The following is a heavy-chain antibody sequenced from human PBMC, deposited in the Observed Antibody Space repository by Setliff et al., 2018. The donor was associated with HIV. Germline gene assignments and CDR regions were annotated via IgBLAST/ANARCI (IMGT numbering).Heavy chain of an antibody. Sequence: NPSETLSLTCAVYGGSFSGFYWIWIRQPPRKGLEWIGEVSHRGNTEYNPSLQSRVAISLDTSKTQFSLKLASVTAADTAVYYCARQGAVTGHAFDSWGPGALVTVSS. J-gene: IGHJ4*02. CDR1: GGSFSGFY. CDR3: ARQGAVTGHAFDS. V-gene: IGHV4-34*01. D-gene: IGHD6-19*01. CDR2: VSHRGNT.